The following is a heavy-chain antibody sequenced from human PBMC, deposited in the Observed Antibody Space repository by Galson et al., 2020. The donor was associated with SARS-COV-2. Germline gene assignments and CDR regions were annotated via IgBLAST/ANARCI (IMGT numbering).Heavy chain of an antibody. Sequence: GGSLRLSCAASGFTFSSYWMSWVRQAPGKGLEWVANIKQDGSEKYYVDSVKGRFTISRDNAKNSLYLQMNSLRAEDTAVYYCARSMSGDSGIYCFDAFDIWCQGTMVTVSS. CDR2: IKQDGSEK. CDR1: GFTFSSYW. CDR3: ARSMSGDSGIYCFDAFDI. J-gene: IGHJ3*02. D-gene: IGHD1-26*01. V-gene: IGHV3-7*03.